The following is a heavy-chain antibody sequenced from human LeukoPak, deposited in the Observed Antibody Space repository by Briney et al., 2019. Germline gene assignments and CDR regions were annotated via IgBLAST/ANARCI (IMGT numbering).Heavy chain of an antibody. V-gene: IGHV4-59*08. CDR1: GGSISSYY. J-gene: IGHJ4*02. CDR3: ARIMTTVTTEYYFDY. CDR2: IYYSGST. Sequence: PSQTLSLTCTVSGGSISSYYWSWIRQPPGKGLEWIGYIYYSGSTNYNPSLKSRVTISVDTSKNQFSLKLSSVTAADTAVYYCARIMTTVTTEYYFDYWGQGTLVTVSS. D-gene: IGHD4-17*01.